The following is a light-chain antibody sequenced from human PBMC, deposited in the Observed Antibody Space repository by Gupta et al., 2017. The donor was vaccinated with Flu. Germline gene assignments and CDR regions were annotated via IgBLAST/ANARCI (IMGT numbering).Light chain of an antibody. CDR2: DAS. V-gene: IGKV1-33*01. CDR3: QQYDNLPLT. J-gene: IGKJ4*01. Sequence: DMQMRKSPSSLSAAVGDRVTITCQASQDISNYLNWYQQKPGKAPKLLIYDASNLETGVPSRFSGSGSGTDFTFTISSLQPEDIATYYCQQYDNLPLTFGGGTKVEIK. CDR1: QDISNY.